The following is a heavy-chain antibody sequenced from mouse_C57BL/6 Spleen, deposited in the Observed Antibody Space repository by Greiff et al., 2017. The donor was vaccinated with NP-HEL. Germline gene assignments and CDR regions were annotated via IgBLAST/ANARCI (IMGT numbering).Heavy chain of an antibody. CDR3: ARGGTPPMDY. V-gene: IGHV1-82*01. Sequence: QVQLQQSGPELVKPGASVKISCKASGYAFSSSWMNWVKQRPGKGLEWIGRIYPGDGDTNYNGKFKGKATLTADKSSSTAYMQLSSLTSEDSAVYFCARGGTPPMDYWGQGTSVTVSS. CDR2: IYPGDGDT. D-gene: IGHD2-14*01. J-gene: IGHJ4*01. CDR1: GYAFSSSW.